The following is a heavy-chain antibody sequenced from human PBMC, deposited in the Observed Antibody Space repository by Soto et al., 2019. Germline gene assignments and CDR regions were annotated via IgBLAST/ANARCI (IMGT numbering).Heavy chain of an antibody. J-gene: IGHJ3*02. CDR1: GFTLSRHT. Sequence: PVGSLRLSCAASGFTLSRHTMNWVRQAPGKGLEWVSFIGSRTSDIYYADSVKGRFTISRDNAKNSLYLDLTRLRAEDTAVYFCVRDYYDTSGYPNTLDMWGQGTMVTVSS. V-gene: IGHV3-21*01. CDR3: VRDYYDTSGYPNTLDM. D-gene: IGHD3-22*01. CDR2: IGSRTSDI.